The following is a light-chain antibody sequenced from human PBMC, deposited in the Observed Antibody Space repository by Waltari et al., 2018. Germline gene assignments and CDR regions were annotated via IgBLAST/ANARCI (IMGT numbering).Light chain of an antibody. J-gene: IGKJ1*01. Sequence: EIMLTQSPGTLSLSPGERATLSCRASQRISKYLAGYQQKPGQAPSLLIYDASSRATGIPDRVSGSGSGTDFSLTISRLEPEDFAVYYCQKYGSLPATFGQGTKVEIK. CDR2: DAS. V-gene: IGKV3-20*01. CDR1: QRISKY. CDR3: QKYGSLPAT.